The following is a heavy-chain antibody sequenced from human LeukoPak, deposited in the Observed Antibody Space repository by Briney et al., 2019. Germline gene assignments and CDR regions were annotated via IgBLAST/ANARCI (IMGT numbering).Heavy chain of an antibody. CDR2: INSDGSST. J-gene: IGHJ4*02. CDR3: ARVVSGYFDY. V-gene: IGHV3-74*01. CDR1: GYTFTGYY. Sequence: ASVKVSCKASGYTFTGYYMHWVRQAPGKGLVWVSRINSDGSSTSYADSVKGRFTISRDNAKNTLYLQINSLRAEDTAVYYCARVVSGYFDYWGQGTLVTVSS.